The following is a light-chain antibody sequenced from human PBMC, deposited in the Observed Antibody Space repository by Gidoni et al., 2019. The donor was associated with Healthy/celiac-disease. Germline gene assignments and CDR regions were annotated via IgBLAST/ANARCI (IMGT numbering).Light chain of an antibody. CDR2: AAS. V-gene: IGKV1-39*01. J-gene: IGKJ2*01. Sequence: DIQLNQSPSSLSASVGDSVTITCRASQSISTYLYWYQQKPGKAPKLLIYAASSLQSGVPSRFSGSGSGTDFTLTISSLQPEDFATYYCQQSYVTPYTFGQGTKLEIK. CDR1: QSISTY. CDR3: QQSYVTPYT.